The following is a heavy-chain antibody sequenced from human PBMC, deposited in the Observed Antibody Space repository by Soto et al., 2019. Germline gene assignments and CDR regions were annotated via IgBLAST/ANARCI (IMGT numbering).Heavy chain of an antibody. J-gene: IGHJ4*02. D-gene: IGHD6-13*01. Sequence: GGSLRLSCAASGFTFSSYAMSWVRQAPGKGLEWVSAISGSGGSTYYADSVKGRFTISRDNSKNTLYLQMNSLRAEDTAVYYCAKDVPPRSSWSPYSSVPRYWGQGTLVTVSS. CDR1: GFTFSSYA. V-gene: IGHV3-23*01. CDR2: ISGSGGST. CDR3: AKDVPPRSSWSPYSSVPRY.